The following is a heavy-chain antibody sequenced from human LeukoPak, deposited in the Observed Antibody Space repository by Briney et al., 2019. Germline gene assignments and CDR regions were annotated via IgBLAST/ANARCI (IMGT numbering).Heavy chain of an antibody. V-gene: IGHV3-20*04. J-gene: IGHJ6*03. D-gene: IGHD3-10*01. CDR2: INWNGGST. Sequence: GGSLRLSCAASGFTFDDYGMSWVRQAPGKGLEWVSGINWNGGSTVYADSVKGGFTISRDNAKNSLYLQMNSLRAEDTALYYCARGLEGVTFLYYYYMDVWGKGTTVTVSS. CDR1: GFTFDDYG. CDR3: ARGLEGVTFLYYYYMDV.